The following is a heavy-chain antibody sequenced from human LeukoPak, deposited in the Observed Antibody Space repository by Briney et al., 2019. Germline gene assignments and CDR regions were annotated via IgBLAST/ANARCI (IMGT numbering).Heavy chain of an antibody. V-gene: IGHV3-74*01. CDR3: ARGTGYYVFDS. Sequence: GGSLRLSCAASGFTFSNYWMNWVRQGPGRGLVWVSRISSDGISTFYADSVKGRFTISRENAKNTLHLQMSSLRAEDTAVYYCARGTGYYVFDSWGQGTLVTVSS. CDR2: ISSDGIST. D-gene: IGHD3/OR15-3a*01. J-gene: IGHJ4*02. CDR1: GFTFSNYW.